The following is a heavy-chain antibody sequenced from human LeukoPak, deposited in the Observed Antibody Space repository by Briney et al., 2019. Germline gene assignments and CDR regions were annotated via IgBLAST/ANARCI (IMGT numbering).Heavy chain of an antibody. J-gene: IGHJ4*02. D-gene: IGHD6-19*01. Sequence: SETLSLTCTVSGGSISSYYWSWIRQPPGKGLEWIGYIYYSGSTNYNPSLKSRVTISVDTSKNQFSLKLSSVTAADTAVYYCARGPSRGSGWVYWGQGTLVTVSS. CDR3: ARGPSRGSGWVY. CDR1: GGSISSYY. CDR2: IYYSGST. V-gene: IGHV4-59*01.